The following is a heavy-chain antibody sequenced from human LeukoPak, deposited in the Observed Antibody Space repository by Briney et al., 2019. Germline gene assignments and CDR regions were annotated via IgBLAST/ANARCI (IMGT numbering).Heavy chain of an antibody. CDR2: IYDSGST. D-gene: IGHD2-15*01. CDR3: ARDCSGGSCYGAFDI. J-gene: IGHJ3*02. CDR1: GASIRSGDYY. Sequence: SETLSLTCIVSGASIRSGDYYGSWIRQPPGKGLEWIAYIYDSGSTYYNPSLKSRITISVDTSENRFSLKLSSVTATDTAVYYCARDCSGGSCYGAFDIWGQGTMVTVSS. V-gene: IGHV4-30-4*01.